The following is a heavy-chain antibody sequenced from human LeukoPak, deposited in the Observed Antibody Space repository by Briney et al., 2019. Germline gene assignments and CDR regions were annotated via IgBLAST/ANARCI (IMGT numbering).Heavy chain of an antibody. CDR3: VLGSGSPDAFDI. CDR2: INTNTGNP. D-gene: IGHD3-22*01. J-gene: IGHJ3*02. Sequence: GASVKVSCKASGYTFTTYSMNWVRQAPGQGLEWVGWINTNTGNPTYAQGFTGRFVFSLDTSVSTAYLQISSLKAEDTAVYYCVLGSGSPDAFDIWGQGQWSPSLQ. CDR1: GYTFTTYS. V-gene: IGHV7-4-1*02.